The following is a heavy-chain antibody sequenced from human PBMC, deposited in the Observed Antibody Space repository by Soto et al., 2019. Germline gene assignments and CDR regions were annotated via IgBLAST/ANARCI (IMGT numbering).Heavy chain of an antibody. D-gene: IGHD1-26*01. CDR1: GGSISSYY. Sequence: SETLSLTCTVSGGSISSYYWSWIRQPPGKGLEWIGYIHYSGSTKYDPSLKSRVTFTRDTSAGTVYMQLSSLTSEDTAVYYCARDDSGFSGSHYIDYFNYWGQGALVTVSS. V-gene: IGHV4-59*01. J-gene: IGHJ4*02. CDR3: ARDDSGFSGSHYIDYFNY. CDR2: IHYSGST.